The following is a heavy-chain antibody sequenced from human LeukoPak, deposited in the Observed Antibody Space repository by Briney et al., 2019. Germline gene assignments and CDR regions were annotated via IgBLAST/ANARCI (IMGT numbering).Heavy chain of an antibody. CDR3: ARDGTLIAAAGNFDY. V-gene: IGHV1-2*06. CDR2: INPNSGGT. Sequence: ASVKVSCKASGYTFTGYYMHWVRQAPGQGLEWMGRINPNSGGTNYAQKFQGRVTMTRDTSISTAYMELGRLRSDDTAVYYCARDGTLIAAAGNFDYWGQGTLVTVSS. CDR1: GYTFTGYY. J-gene: IGHJ4*02. D-gene: IGHD6-13*01.